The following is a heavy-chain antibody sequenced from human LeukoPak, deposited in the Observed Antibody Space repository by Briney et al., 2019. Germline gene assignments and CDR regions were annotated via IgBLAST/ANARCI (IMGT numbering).Heavy chain of an antibody. Sequence: GTLRLSCAASGFTFSSYGMSWVRQPPGKGLEWIGSIYYSGSTYYNPSLKSRVTISVDTSKNQFSLKLSSVTAADTAVYYCARGSSGYYLMAFGIDIWGQGTMVTVSS. J-gene: IGHJ3*02. CDR2: IYYSGST. V-gene: IGHV4-39*07. CDR3: ARGSSGYYLMAFGIDI. CDR1: GFTFSSYG. D-gene: IGHD3-22*01.